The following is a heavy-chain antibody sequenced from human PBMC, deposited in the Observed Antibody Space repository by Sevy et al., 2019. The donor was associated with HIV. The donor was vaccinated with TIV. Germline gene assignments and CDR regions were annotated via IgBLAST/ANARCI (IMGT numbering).Heavy chain of an antibody. CDR3: ARHLPLAYYEILTPDSRPFDN. D-gene: IGHD3-9*01. J-gene: IGHJ4*02. CDR2: IYYSGST. Sequence: SETLSLTCGVSGDSINSNDYYWGWIRQPPGKGLEWIGTIYYSGSTYYNPSLKSRVTISVNTSKNKFSLKLTSVTAADPAQYYCARHLPLAYYEILTPDSRPFDNWGQGTLVTVSS. V-gene: IGHV4-39*01. CDR1: GDSINSNDYY.